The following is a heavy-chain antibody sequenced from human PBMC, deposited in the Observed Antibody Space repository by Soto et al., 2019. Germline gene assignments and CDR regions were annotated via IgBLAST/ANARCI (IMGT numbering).Heavy chain of an antibody. J-gene: IGHJ4*02. V-gene: IGHV3-7*01. CDR3: AGFEASDY. CDR1: GFTLSNYW. Sequence: GGSLRLSCAVSGFTLSNYWMTWARQAPGKGLEWVANINPSGSAKHYVDSVKGRFTISRDSAKNSRSLEMNNLRADDTAVYFCAGFEASDYSGQGTLVTVSS. CDR2: INPSGSAK.